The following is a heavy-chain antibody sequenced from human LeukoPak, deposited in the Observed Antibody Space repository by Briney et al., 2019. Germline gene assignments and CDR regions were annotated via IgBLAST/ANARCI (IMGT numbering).Heavy chain of an antibody. J-gene: IGHJ4*02. V-gene: IGHV3-11*06. D-gene: IGHD3-10*01. CDR1: GFTFGDHA. CDR2: ISSSSSYT. CDR3: ARGRVRGVIDY. Sequence: GRSLRLSCTASGFTFGDHAMSWVRQAPGKGLEWVSYISSSSSYTNYADSVKGRFTISRDNAKNSLYLQMNSLRAEDTAVYYCARGRVRGVIDYWGQGTLVTVSS.